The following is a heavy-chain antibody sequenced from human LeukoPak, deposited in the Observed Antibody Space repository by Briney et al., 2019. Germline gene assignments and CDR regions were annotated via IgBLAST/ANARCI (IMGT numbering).Heavy chain of an antibody. J-gene: IGHJ4*02. D-gene: IGHD1-26*01. Sequence: ASVKVSCKASGGIFSSYAINWVRQAPGQGLEWMGGIIPIFGTANYAQKFQGRVTITTDESTSTAYMELSSLRSEDTAVYYCARLFARGGEISGSYFYYWGQGTLVTVSS. V-gene: IGHV1-69*05. CDR1: GGIFSSYA. CDR3: ARLFARGGEISGSYFYY. CDR2: IIPIFGTA.